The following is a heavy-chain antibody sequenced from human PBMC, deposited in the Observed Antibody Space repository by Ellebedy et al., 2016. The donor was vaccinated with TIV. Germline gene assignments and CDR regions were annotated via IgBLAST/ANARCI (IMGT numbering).Heavy chain of an antibody. D-gene: IGHD3-22*01. J-gene: IGHJ4*02. CDR1: GFTVSSNY. V-gene: IGHV3-66*01. CDR2: IYSGGST. Sequence: PGGSLRLSCAASGFTVSSNYMSWVRQAPGKGLEWVSVIYSGGSTYYADSVKGRFTISRDNSKNTLYLQMNSLRAEDTAVYYCARDLSYYYDSSGSDYWGQGTLVAVSS. CDR3: ARDLSYYYDSSGSDY.